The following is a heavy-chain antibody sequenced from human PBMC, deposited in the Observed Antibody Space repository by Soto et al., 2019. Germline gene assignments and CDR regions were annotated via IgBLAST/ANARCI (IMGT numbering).Heavy chain of an antibody. CDR1: RYTFTSYD. CDR2: MNPNSGNT. V-gene: IGHV1-8*01. CDR3: ALSYLSGYGYYYYYGMDV. J-gene: IGHJ6*02. Sequence: SVNVSCKDSRYTFTSYDFNWVRQATVQGLEWMGWMNPNSGNTGYAQKFQGRVTMTRNTSISTAYMELSSLRSEDTAVYYSALSYLSGYGYYYYYGMDVWGQGTTVTVYS. D-gene: IGHD5-12*01.